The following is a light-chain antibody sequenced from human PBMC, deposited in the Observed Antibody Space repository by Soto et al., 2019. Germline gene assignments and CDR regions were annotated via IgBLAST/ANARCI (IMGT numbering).Light chain of an antibody. Sequence: QSALTQPASVSGSPGQSITISCTGTSSDVGYYNLVSWYQQHPGKAPKLMIYEVSKRPSGVSNRFSGSKSGNTASLTISGLQAEDEADYYCCSYAGGSTFVVFGGGTKVTVL. CDR3: CSYAGGSTFVV. CDR1: SSDVGYYNL. J-gene: IGLJ2*01. V-gene: IGLV2-23*02. CDR2: EVS.